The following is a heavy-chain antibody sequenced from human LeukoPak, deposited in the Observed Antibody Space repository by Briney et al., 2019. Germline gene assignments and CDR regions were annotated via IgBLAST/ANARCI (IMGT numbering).Heavy chain of an antibody. Sequence: PSETLSLTCTVSGYSISSGYFWGWIRQPPGKGLEWIGYIYYSGGTNYNPSLKSRVTISVDTSKNQFSLKLRSVTAADTAVYYCARDPSGSFFNWFDPWGQGTLVTVSS. CDR1: GYSISSGYF. J-gene: IGHJ5*02. CDR2: IYYSGGT. V-gene: IGHV4-61*01. CDR3: ARDPSGSFFNWFDP. D-gene: IGHD1-26*01.